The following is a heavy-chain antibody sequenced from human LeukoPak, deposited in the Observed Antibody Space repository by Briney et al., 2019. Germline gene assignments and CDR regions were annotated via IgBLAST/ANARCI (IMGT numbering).Heavy chain of an antibody. V-gene: IGHV3-7*01. J-gene: IGHJ4*02. CDR2: IKKDGSEK. D-gene: IGHD4-17*01. CDR3: ARDPSTVTTGYY. Sequence: GGSLRLSCAVSGFTFSSYWMSWVRQAPGKGLEWVANIKKDGSEKYYVDSVRGRFTISRDNAKSSLYLQMNSLRAEDTAGYYCARDPSTVTTGYYWGQGTLVTVFS. CDR1: GFTFSSYW.